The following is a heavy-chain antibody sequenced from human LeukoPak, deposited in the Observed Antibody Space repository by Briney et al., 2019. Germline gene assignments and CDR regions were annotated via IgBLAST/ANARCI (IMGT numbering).Heavy chain of an antibody. Sequence: PGGSLRLSCAASGFTFDDYAMHWVRQAPGKGLEWVSGISWNSGSIGYADSVKGRFTISRDNAKNSLYLQMNSLRAEDTALYYCAKAXAYSSSSGLDYWGQGTLVTVSS. CDR2: ISWNSGSI. CDR1: GFTFDDYA. CDR3: AKAXAYSSSSGLDY. D-gene: IGHD6-6*01. J-gene: IGHJ4*02. V-gene: IGHV3-9*01.